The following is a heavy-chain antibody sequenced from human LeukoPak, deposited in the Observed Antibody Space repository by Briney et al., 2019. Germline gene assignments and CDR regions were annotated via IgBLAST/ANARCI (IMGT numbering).Heavy chain of an antibody. V-gene: IGHV1-2*02. CDR2: INPNSGGT. Sequence: ASVKVSCKASGYTFTGYYIHWVRQAPGQGLEWMGWINPNSGGTNYAQKFQGRVTMTRDTSITTAYMGLSRLRSDDTAVYYCARDVGATATTWGGYNWFDPWGQGTLVTVSS. CDR3: ARDVGATATTWGGYNWFDP. CDR1: GYTFTGYY. D-gene: IGHD4-17*01. J-gene: IGHJ5*02.